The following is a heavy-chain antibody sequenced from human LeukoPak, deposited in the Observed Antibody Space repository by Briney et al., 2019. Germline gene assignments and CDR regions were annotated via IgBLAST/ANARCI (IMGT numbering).Heavy chain of an antibody. CDR2: INHSGST. CDR3: ARGPPPPWDLLGGVGRVTFYFDY. J-gene: IGHJ4*02. CDR1: GGSFNNYY. V-gene: IGHV4-34*01. D-gene: IGHD1-26*01. Sequence: SETLSLTCAVYGGSFNNYYWNWIRQPPGKGLEWIGEINHSGSTKYNPSLKSRLTISVDTSKNQFSLKLSSVTAADTAVYYCARGPPPPWDLLGGVGRVTFYFDYWGQGTLVTVSS.